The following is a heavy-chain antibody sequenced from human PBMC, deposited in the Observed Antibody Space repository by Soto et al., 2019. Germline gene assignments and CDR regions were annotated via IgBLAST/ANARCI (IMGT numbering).Heavy chain of an antibody. CDR1: GFSLSTSGVG. D-gene: IGHD5-12*01. CDR2: IYWDDDE. V-gene: IGHV2-5*02. Sequence: QITLKESGPTLVRRTQTLTLTCTFSGFSLSTSGVGVGWIRQPPGKALEWLALIYWDDDERYRPSLKSRLTISKDTYKTQVVLRMTNLDPVDTATYYCARNMVASSSFDYWGQGTLVTVSS. J-gene: IGHJ4*02. CDR3: ARNMVASSSFDY.